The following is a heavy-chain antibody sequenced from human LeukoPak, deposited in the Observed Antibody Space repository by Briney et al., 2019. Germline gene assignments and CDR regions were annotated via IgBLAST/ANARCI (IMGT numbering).Heavy chain of an antibody. CDR2: ISAYNGNT. Sequence: ASVKVSCKASGYTFTSYGISWVRQAPGQGLEWMGWISAYNGNTNYAQKLQGRVTMTTDTSTSTAYMELRSLRSDDTAVYYCARGERGVVVPAARWPFDIWGQGTMVTVSS. D-gene: IGHD2-2*01. CDR1: GYTFTSYG. CDR3: ARGERGVVVPAARWPFDI. J-gene: IGHJ3*02. V-gene: IGHV1-18*01.